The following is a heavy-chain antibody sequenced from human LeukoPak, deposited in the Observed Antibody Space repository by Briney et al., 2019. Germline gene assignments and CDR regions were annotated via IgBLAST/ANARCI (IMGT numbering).Heavy chain of an antibody. CDR1: GYTFTSYY. CDR3: AAHLTPRTNFDY. V-gene: IGHV1-46*01. J-gene: IGHJ4*02. CDR2: INPSGGST. D-gene: IGHD4-23*01. Sequence: GASVTVSCKASGYTFTSYYMHWVRQAPGQGLEWMGIINPSGGSTSYAQKFQGRVTMTRDTSTSTVYMELSSLRSEDTAVYYCAAHLTPRTNFDYWGQGTLVTVSS.